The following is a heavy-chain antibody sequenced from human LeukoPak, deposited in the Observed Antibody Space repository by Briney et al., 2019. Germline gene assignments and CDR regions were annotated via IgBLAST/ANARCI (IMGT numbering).Heavy chain of an antibody. V-gene: IGHV3-30*04. Sequence: GGSLRLSFAASRFTFTYYPMHWVRQTPGKGLEWVALISYDGNRKYYADSVKGRFTISRDTSRNTLYLQMNSLRVDDTAVYYCTSDQDGGRYYRSPLGYWGQGTLVTVSS. CDR3: TSDQDGGRYYRSPLGY. D-gene: IGHD1-26*01. CDR2: ISYDGNRK. J-gene: IGHJ4*02. CDR1: RFTFTYYP.